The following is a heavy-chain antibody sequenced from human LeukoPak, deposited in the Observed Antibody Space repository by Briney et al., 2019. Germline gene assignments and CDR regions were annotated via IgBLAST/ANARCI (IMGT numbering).Heavy chain of an antibody. CDR2: ISWNSGSI. Sequence: GGSLRLSCAASGFTFDDYAMHWVRQAPGKGLEGVSGISWNSGSIGYADSVKGRFTISRDNAKNSLYLQMNSLRAEDTALYYCAKGHCSSTSCSFDYWGQGTLVTVSS. D-gene: IGHD2-2*01. CDR3: AKGHCSSTSCSFDY. V-gene: IGHV3-9*01. J-gene: IGHJ4*02. CDR1: GFTFDDYA.